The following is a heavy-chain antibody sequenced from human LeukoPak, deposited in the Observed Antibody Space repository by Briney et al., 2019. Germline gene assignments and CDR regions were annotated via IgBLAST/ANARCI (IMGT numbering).Heavy chain of an antibody. CDR3: ARSGWFGELSDY. Sequence: ASVKVSCNASGYTFTSYYMHWVRQAPGQGLEWMGWINPNSGGTNYAQKFQGRVTMTRDTSISTAYMELSRLRFDDTAVYFCARSGWFGELSDYWGQGTLVTVSS. CDR1: GYTFTSYY. V-gene: IGHV1-2*02. D-gene: IGHD3-10*01. CDR2: INPNSGGT. J-gene: IGHJ4*02.